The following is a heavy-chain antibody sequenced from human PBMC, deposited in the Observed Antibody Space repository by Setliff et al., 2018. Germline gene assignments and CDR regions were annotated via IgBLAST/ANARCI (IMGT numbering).Heavy chain of an antibody. CDR3: ARSPSSGAYWNPRPFYSDY. CDR1: GASITSGGFY. D-gene: IGHD1-26*01. V-gene: IGHV4-61*09. Sequence: SETLSLPCSVSGASITSGGFYWTWIRQPAGKGLEWIGHISPSGSTTYDPSVKSRVTISLDTSKNHFSLKLDSVTAADTALYYCARSPSSGAYWNPRPFYSDYWARGTLVTVSS. J-gene: IGHJ4*02. CDR2: ISPSGST.